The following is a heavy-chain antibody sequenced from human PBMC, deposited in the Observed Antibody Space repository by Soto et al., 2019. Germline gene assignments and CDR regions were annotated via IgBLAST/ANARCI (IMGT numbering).Heavy chain of an antibody. J-gene: IGHJ4*02. Sequence: ASVKVSCKASGYTFTSYVISWVRQAPGQGLEWMGWISAYNGNTNYAQKLQGRVTMTTDTSTSTAYMELRSLRSDDTAVYYCATALYSSSLLDYWGQGTLVTVSS. D-gene: IGHD6-6*01. CDR1: GYTFTSYV. CDR3: ATALYSSSLLDY. CDR2: ISAYNGNT. V-gene: IGHV1-18*01.